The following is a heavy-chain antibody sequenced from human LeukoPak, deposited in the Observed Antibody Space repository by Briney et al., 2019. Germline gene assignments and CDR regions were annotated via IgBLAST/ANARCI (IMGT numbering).Heavy chain of an antibody. CDR1: GGSISSGGYY. Sequence: SETLSLTCTVSGGSISSGGYYRSWIRQHPGKGLEWIGYIYYSGSTYYNPSLKSRVTISVDTSKNQFSLKLSSVTAADTAVYYCARGIVRYYYGSGRAGMDVWGKGTTVTVSS. J-gene: IGHJ6*04. D-gene: IGHD3-10*01. V-gene: IGHV4-31*03. CDR3: ARGIVRYYYGSGRAGMDV. CDR2: IYYSGST.